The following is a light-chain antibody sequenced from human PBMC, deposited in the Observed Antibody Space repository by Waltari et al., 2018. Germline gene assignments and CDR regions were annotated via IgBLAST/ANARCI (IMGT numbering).Light chain of an antibody. CDR3: QQRSDWPRT. J-gene: IGKJ1*01. Sequence: EIVLTQSPATLSLSPGDRATLPCRASQGVSSYLAWYQQRPVQAPRLLIYSAANRATGIPARFSGSGSGTDFTLTISSLEPEDFAVYYCQQRSDWPRTFGQGTKVEIK. CDR1: QGVSSY. CDR2: SAA. V-gene: IGKV3-11*01.